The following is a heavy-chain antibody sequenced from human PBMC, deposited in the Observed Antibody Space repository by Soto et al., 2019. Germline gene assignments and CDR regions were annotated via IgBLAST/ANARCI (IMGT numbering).Heavy chain of an antibody. CDR1: EIIFSGYG. Sequence: GGSLRLSCAVSEIIFSGYGMHWVRQAPGKGLEWVAVIRFDGSNIHYADSVKGRFTISRDNSKNTLYLQMDSLRAEDTAVYYCARDGVGDAVYFYYLDYWGQEGLVTVSS. D-gene: IGHD1-26*01. J-gene: IGHJ4*02. CDR2: IRFDGSNI. V-gene: IGHV3-33*01. CDR3: ARDGVGDAVYFYYLDY.